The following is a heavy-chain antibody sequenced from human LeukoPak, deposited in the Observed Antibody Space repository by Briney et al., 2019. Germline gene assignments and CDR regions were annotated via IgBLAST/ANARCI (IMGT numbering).Heavy chain of an antibody. V-gene: IGHV3-23*01. CDR2: ISGSGGST. Sequence: GGSLRLSCAASGFTFSSYAMSWVRQAPGKGLEWVSAISGSGGSTYYADSVKGRFTISRDNSKNTLYLQMNSLRAEDTAVYYCAKDLGLLWFGEFPYYFDYWGQGTLVTVSS. CDR1: GFTFSSYA. CDR3: AKDLGLLWFGEFPYYFDY. D-gene: IGHD3-10*01. J-gene: IGHJ4*02.